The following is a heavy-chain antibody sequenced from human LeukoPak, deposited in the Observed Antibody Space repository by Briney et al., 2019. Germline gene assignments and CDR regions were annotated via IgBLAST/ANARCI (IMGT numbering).Heavy chain of an antibody. CDR1: GYSISSGHY. Sequence: SETLSLTCTVSGYSISSGHYWGWIRQPPGKGLEWIGSMYHSGSTYYNPPLKSRVTISEDTSKNQFSLKLSSVTAADTAVYYCARGASYGDLDYWGQGTLVTVSS. D-gene: IGHD4-17*01. CDR2: MYHSGST. V-gene: IGHV4-38-2*02. CDR3: ARGASYGDLDY. J-gene: IGHJ4*02.